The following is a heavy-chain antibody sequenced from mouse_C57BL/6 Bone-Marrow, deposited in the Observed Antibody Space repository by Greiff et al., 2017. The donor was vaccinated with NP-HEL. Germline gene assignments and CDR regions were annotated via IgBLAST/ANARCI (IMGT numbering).Heavy chain of an antibody. D-gene: IGHD2-3*01. CDR1: GYTFTTYP. J-gene: IGHJ4*01. CDR3: ARGYDGYPHAMDY. CDR2: FHPYNDDT. V-gene: IGHV1-47*01. Sequence: VKLMESGAELVKPGASVKMSCKASGYTFTTYPIEWMKQNHGKSLEWIGNFHPYNDDTKYNEKFKGKATLTVEKSSSTVYLELSRLTSDDSAVYYCARGYDGYPHAMDYWGQGTSVTVSS.